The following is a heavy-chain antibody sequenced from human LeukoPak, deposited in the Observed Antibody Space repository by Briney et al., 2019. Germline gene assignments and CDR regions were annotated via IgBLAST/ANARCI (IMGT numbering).Heavy chain of an antibody. V-gene: IGHV4-34*01. Sequence: KPSETLSLTCAVYVGSFSGYYWSWVRQPPGKGLEWIGEINHSGSTNYNPSLKSRVTISVDTSKNQFSLKLRSVTAADTAVYYCARGLTSYYYDNSASHFDYWGQGTLVTVSS. CDR1: VGSFSGYY. CDR2: INHSGST. D-gene: IGHD3-22*01. CDR3: ARGLTSYYYDNSASHFDY. J-gene: IGHJ4*02.